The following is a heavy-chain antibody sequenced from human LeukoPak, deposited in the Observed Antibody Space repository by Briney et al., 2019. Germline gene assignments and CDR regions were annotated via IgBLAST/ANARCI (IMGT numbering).Heavy chain of an antibody. CDR2: ISGSSSYI. D-gene: IGHD2-2*01. V-gene: IGHV3-21*01. CDR1: GFTFSTYN. J-gene: IGHJ4*02. Sequence: GGSLRLSCEGSGFTFSTYNMNWVRQAPGKGLEWVSSISGSSSYIYYADSVKGRFTVSRDNAKNSVYLQMHGLRAEDTALYYCAREIVVVPATMDQWGQGTLVTVSS. CDR3: AREIVVVPATMDQ.